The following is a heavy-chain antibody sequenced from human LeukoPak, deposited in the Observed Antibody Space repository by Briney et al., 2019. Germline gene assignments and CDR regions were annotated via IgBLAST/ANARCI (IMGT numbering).Heavy chain of an antibody. V-gene: IGHV1-69*05. CDR2: IIPIFGTA. D-gene: IGHD2-15*01. CDR3: AIKYCSGGSCYNYYYHMDV. CDR1: GGTFSSYA. Sequence: SVKVSCKASGGTFSSYAISWVRQAPGQGLERMGGIIPIFGTANYAQKFQGRVTITTDESTSTAYMELSSLRSEDTAVYYCAIKYCSGGSCYNYYYHMDVWGKGATVTVSS. J-gene: IGHJ6*03.